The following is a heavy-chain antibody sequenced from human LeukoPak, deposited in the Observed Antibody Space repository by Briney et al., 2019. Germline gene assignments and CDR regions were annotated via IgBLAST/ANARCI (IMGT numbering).Heavy chain of an antibody. D-gene: IGHD4-17*01. CDR2: ISYIGST. J-gene: IGHJ3*02. CDR3: ARDLVTVTKGFDI. Sequence: PSETLSLTRAVSDDSFSSHYWTWIRQPPGKELEWIGYISYIGSTNYNPSLKSRVTISIDTSKNQFSLKLSSVTAADTAVYYCARDLVTVTKGFDIWGQGTMVSVSS. CDR1: DDSFSSHY. V-gene: IGHV4-59*11.